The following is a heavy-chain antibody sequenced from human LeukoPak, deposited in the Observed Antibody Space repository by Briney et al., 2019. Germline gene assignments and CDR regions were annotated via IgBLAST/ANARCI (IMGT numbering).Heavy chain of an antibody. D-gene: IGHD6-19*01. V-gene: IGHV4-30-2*01. CDR1: GGSISSGGYY. CDR2: INHSGST. Sequence: PSQTLSLTCTVSGGSISSGGYYWSWIRQPPGKGLEWIGYINHSGSTNYNPSLKSRVTISVDTSKNQFSLKLSSVTAADTAVYYCARERFGSSGWYRHAFDIWGQGTMVTVSS. CDR3: ARERFGSSGWYRHAFDI. J-gene: IGHJ3*02.